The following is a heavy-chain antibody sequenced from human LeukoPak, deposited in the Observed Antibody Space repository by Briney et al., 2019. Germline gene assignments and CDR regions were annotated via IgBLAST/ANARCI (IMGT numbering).Heavy chain of an antibody. J-gene: IGHJ4*02. Sequence: GGSLRLSCAASGFTFSSYAMSWVRQAPGKGLEWVSSISGSGSGTYYADSVKGRFTISRDNSKNTLYLQMNSLRAEDTAVYYCAKKVLYCSGGSCMGSPPDFDYWGQGTLVTVSS. CDR1: GFTFSSYA. V-gene: IGHV3-23*01. CDR2: ISGSGSGT. CDR3: AKKVLYCSGGSCMGSPPDFDY. D-gene: IGHD2-15*01.